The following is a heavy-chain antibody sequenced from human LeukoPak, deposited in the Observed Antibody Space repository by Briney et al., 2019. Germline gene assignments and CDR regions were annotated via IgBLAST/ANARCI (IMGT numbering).Heavy chain of an antibody. CDR1: GFTFSSYW. J-gene: IGHJ4*02. CDR3: ARGAVAAPLDY. CDR2: ISSSSSHI. Sequence: PGGSLRLSCAASGFTFSSYWMHWVRQAPGKGLEWVSCISSSSSHIFYADSVKGRFTISRDNAKNSLYLQMNSLRAEDTAVYYCARGAVAAPLDYWGQGTLVTVSS. D-gene: IGHD6-19*01. V-gene: IGHV3-21*01.